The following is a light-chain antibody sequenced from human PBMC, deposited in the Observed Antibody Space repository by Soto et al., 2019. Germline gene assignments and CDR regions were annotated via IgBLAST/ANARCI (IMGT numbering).Light chain of an antibody. J-gene: IGLJ3*02. Sequence: QSVLTQPASVSGSPGQSITISCTGTSSDVGSYNLVSWYQQHPGKAPKLTIYEGSKRPSGVSNRFSGSKSGNTASLTISGLQAEDEADYYCCSYAGSRVFGGGTQLTVL. CDR1: SSDVGSYNL. V-gene: IGLV2-23*01. CDR3: CSYAGSRV. CDR2: EGS.